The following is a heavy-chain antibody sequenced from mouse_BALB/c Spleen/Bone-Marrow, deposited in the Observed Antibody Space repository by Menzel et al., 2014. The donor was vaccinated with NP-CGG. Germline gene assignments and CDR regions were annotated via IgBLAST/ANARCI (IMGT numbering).Heavy chain of an antibody. V-gene: IGHV14-3*02. CDR3: ATMITDWYFDV. Sequence: WVKQRPEQGLEWIGRIDPANGNTKYDPKFQGKATITADTSSNTAYLQLSSLTSEDTAVYYCATMITDWYFDVWGAGTTVTVSP. CDR2: IDPANGNT. J-gene: IGHJ1*01. D-gene: IGHD2-4*01.